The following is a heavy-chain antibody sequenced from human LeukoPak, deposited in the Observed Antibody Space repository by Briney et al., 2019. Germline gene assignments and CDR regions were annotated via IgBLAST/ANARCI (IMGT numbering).Heavy chain of an antibody. V-gene: IGHV3-7*01. D-gene: IGHD3-16*01. CDR1: GFTFSISW. CDR2: IDKHGSGK. CDR3: AIDGGWGYYDL. J-gene: IGHJ4*02. Sequence: PGGSLRLSCVASGFTFSISWVTRVRQAPGKGLEWVANIDKHGSGKYYIDSVKGRFAISRDYASNSVFLQMSSLRAEDTSVYYCAIDGGWGYYDLWGQGTPVTVSS.